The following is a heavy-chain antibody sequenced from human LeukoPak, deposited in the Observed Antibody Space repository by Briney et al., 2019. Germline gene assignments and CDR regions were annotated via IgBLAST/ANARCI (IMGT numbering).Heavy chain of an antibody. J-gene: IGHJ6*02. Sequence: GRSLRLSCAASGFTFRSYGMHWVRQGPGKGLEWLAIISYDGNYKNYADSVKGRFTISRDNSENTLQLQMNSLRPEDTAMYYCAKRGERGSGSVYGTDVWGQGTTVTVSS. CDR1: GFTFRSYG. CDR2: ISYDGNYK. CDR3: AKRGERGSGSVYGTDV. D-gene: IGHD3-22*01. V-gene: IGHV3-30*18.